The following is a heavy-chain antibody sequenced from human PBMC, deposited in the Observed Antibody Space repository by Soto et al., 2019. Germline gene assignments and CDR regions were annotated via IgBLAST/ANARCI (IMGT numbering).Heavy chain of an antibody. D-gene: IGHD6-6*01. CDR1: GGTFSSYA. V-gene: IGHV1-69*13. CDR2: IIPIFGTA. Sequence: GASVKVSCKASGGTFSSYAISWVRQAPGQGLEWMGGIIPIFGTANYAQKFQGRVTITADESTSTAYMELSSLRSEDTAVYYCARVSRVLLIAARDYYYYGMDVWGQGTTVTVSS. J-gene: IGHJ6*02. CDR3: ARVSRVLLIAARDYYYYGMDV.